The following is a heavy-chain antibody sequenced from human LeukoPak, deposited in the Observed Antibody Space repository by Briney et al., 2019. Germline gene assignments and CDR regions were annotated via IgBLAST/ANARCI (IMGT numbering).Heavy chain of an antibody. CDR3: ARPIVATQEYYFDY. CDR2: IYYSGST. J-gene: IGHJ4*02. CDR1: GGSISSYY. D-gene: IGHD5-12*01. Sequence: SETLSLTCTVSGGSISSYYWSWIRQPPGKGLEWIGYIYYSGSTYYNPSLKSRVTISVDTSKNQFSLKLSSVTAADTAVYYCARPIVATQEYYFDYWGQGTLVTVSS. V-gene: IGHV4-59*08.